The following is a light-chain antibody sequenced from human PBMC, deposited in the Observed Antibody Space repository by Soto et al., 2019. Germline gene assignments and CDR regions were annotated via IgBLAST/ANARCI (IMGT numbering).Light chain of an antibody. V-gene: IGKV3-11*01. CDR2: DAS. CDR1: QSVSRH. Sequence: EIVLTQSPATLSLSPGERATLSCRASQSVSRHLAWYQQKPGQAPRLLIYDASNRATGIPARFSGSGSGTDFTLTISSLEPEDFAVYYCHQHAVAPLTFGGGTKVDIK. CDR3: HQHAVAPLT. J-gene: IGKJ4*01.